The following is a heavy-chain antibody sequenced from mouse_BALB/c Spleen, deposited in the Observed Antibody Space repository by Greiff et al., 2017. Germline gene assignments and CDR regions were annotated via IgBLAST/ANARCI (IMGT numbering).Heavy chain of an antibody. CDR2: IAPGSGST. J-gene: IGHJ3*01. D-gene: IGHD1-1*01. CDR1: GYTFTSYW. CDR3: AREAHYYGSSPGWFAY. Sequence: ELVKPGASVKLSCKASGYTFTSYWMHWIKQRPGQGLEWIGRIAPGSGSTYYNEMFKGKATLTVDTSSSTAYIQLSSLSSEDSAVYFCAREAHYYGSSPGWFAYWGQGTLVTVSA. V-gene: IGHV1S41*01.